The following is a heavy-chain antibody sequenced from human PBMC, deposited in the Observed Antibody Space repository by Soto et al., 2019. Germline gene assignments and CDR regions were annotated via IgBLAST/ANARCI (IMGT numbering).Heavy chain of an antibody. Sequence: PGGSLRLSCAASGFTFSSYSMNWVRQAPGKGLEWVSYISSSSSTIYYADSVKGRFTISRDNAKNSLYLQMNSLRDEDTAVYYCAREGITIFGVDIYYYGMDVWGQGTTVTVSS. D-gene: IGHD3-3*01. CDR1: GFTFSSYS. J-gene: IGHJ6*02. CDR2: ISSSSSTI. V-gene: IGHV3-48*02. CDR3: AREGITIFGVDIYYYGMDV.